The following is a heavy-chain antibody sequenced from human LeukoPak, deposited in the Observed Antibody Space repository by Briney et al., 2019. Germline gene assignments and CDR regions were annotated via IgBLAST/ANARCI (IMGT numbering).Heavy chain of an antibody. D-gene: IGHD7-27*01. CDR3: ARDWYELTGDRYFDY. V-gene: IGHV3-21*01. J-gene: IGHJ4*02. CDR2: VSTGSNYI. CDR1: GFTFSSYS. Sequence: GGSLRLSCTASGFTFSSYSLNWVRQAPGEGLEWVSSVSTGSNYIYYADSVKGRFTISRDNDKNSLYLQMNSLRVEDTAVYYCARDWYELTGDRYFDYWGQGTLVTVSS.